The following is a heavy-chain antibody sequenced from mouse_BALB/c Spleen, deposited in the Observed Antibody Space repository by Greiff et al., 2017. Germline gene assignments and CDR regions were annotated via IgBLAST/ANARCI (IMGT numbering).Heavy chain of an antibody. CDR2: INPSNGGT. CDR1: GYTFTSYY. J-gene: IGHJ4*01. Sequence: QVQLQQPGAELVKPGASVKLSCKASGYTFTSYYMYWVKQRPGQGLEWIGGINPSNGGTNFNEKFKSKATLTVDKSSSTAYMQLSSLTSEDSAVYYCARQGYGNGMDYWGQGTSVTVSS. D-gene: IGHD2-10*02. CDR3: ARQGYGNGMDY. V-gene: IGHV1S81*02.